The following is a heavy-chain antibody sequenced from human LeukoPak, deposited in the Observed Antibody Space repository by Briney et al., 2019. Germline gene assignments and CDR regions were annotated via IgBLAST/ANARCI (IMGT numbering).Heavy chain of an antibody. J-gene: IGHJ4*02. CDR3: AKDSGWPFDY. Sequence: GGSLRLSCAASGFTFSSYAMSWVRQAPGKGLEWVSATSGNGAKTYYADSVKGRFTISRDNSRNTLYLQMNSLRAEDTAVYYCAKDSGWPFDYWGQGTLVTVSS. V-gene: IGHV3-23*01. CDR1: GFTFSSYA. D-gene: IGHD6-19*01. CDR2: TSGNGAKT.